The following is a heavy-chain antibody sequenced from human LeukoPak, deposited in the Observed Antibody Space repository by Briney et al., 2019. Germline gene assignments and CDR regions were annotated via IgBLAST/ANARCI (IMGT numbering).Heavy chain of an antibody. CDR1: GVTFSDYA. CDR3: AGIPVFGVVLHQEPV. CDR2: FIPILDTA. V-gene: IGHV1-69*10. J-gene: IGHJ6*02. Sequence: SVKVSCKASGVTFSDYALNWVRQAPGQGLEWMGVFIPILDTANSTQKFQGRLTITADKSTNTVYMELSSLRFDDTAVYFCAGIPVFGVVLHQEPVWGEGTTVTVSS. D-gene: IGHD3-3*01.